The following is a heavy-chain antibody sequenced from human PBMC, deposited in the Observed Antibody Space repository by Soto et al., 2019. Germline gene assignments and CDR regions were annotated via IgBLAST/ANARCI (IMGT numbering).Heavy chain of an antibody. V-gene: IGHV1-69*13. Sequence: SVKVSCKASGGTFSSYAISWVRQAPGQGLEWMGGIIPIFGTANYAQKFQGRVTITADESTSTAYMELSSLRSEDTAVYYCARALGIAVAGTSLFDAFDIWGQGTMVTVSS. CDR2: IIPIFGTA. CDR3: ARALGIAVAGTSLFDAFDI. D-gene: IGHD6-19*01. CDR1: GGTFSSYA. J-gene: IGHJ3*02.